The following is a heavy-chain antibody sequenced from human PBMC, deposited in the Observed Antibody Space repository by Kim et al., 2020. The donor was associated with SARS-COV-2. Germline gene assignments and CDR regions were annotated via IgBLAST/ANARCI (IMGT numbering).Heavy chain of an antibody. CDR2: IIPIFGTA. V-gene: IGHV1-69*13. J-gene: IGHJ6*02. D-gene: IGHD4-17*01. Sequence: SVKVSCKASGGTFSSYAISWVRQAPGQGLEWMGGIIPIFGTANYAQKFQGRVTITADESTSTAYMELSSLRSEDTAVYYCARDPLYADYGDYNYGMDVWGQGTTVTVSS. CDR1: GGTFSSYA. CDR3: ARDPLYADYGDYNYGMDV.